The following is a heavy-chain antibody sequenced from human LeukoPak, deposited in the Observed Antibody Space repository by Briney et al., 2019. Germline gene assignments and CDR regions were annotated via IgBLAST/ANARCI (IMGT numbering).Heavy chain of an antibody. CDR2: ISSSGSTI. CDR3: AKTQSTSNSLTYFDY. V-gene: IGHV3-11*01. Sequence: GGSLRLSCTASGFTFSDCYMSWIRQAPGKGLEWVSYISSSGSTIYYADSVKGRFTISRDNAKNSLYLQMNSLRAEDTAVYYCAKTQSTSNSLTYFDYWGQGTLVTVSS. CDR1: GFTFSDCY. J-gene: IGHJ4*02. D-gene: IGHD6-6*01.